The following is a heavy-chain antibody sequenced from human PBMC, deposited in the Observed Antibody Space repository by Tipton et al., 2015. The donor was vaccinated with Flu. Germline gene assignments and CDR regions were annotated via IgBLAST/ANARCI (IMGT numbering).Heavy chain of an antibody. CDR3: ARSFRVAVIGGLDV. J-gene: IGHJ6*02. CDR2: LDHTGSA. D-gene: IGHD2-21*01. CDR1: GGSFTGYN. V-gene: IGHV4-34*01. Sequence: TLSLTCSVYGGSFTGYNWSWIRRTPGKQLEWIGELDHTGSADYSPSLKGRVTVSIDTSKNQLSLILTSVTAADTAVYYCARSFRVAVIGGLDVWGQGAAVVVSS.